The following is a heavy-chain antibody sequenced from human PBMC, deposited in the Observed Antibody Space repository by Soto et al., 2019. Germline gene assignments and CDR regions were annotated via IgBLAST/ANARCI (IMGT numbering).Heavy chain of an antibody. J-gene: IGHJ6*02. V-gene: IGHV6-1*01. Sequence: SQTLSLTCDMSGYTVSSSIAAWNCIRQSPSRGLEWLGRTYYRSKWIHEYTVSMESRITINPDTTKNQFSLHIYSVTPEDTAVYYCAGVVWLRGMDVWGQGTTVTVSS. D-gene: IGHD3-16*01. CDR3: AGVVWLRGMDV. CDR1: GYTVSSSIAA. CDR2: TYYRSKWIH.